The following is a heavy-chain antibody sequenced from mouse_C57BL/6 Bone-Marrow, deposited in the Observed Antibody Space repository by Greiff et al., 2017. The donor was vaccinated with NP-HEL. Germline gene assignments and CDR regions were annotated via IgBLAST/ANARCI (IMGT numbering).Heavy chain of an antibody. J-gene: IGHJ4*01. CDR2: INYDGSST. V-gene: IGHV5-16*01. Sequence: DVKLVESEGGLVQPGSSMKLSCTASGFTFSDYYMAWVRQVPEKGLEWVANINYDGSSTYYLDSLKSRFIISRDNAKNILYLQMSSLKSEDTATYYCARVYYYGSSPNYYAMDYWGQGTSVTVSS. D-gene: IGHD1-1*01. CDR1: GFTFSDYY. CDR3: ARVYYYGSSPNYYAMDY.